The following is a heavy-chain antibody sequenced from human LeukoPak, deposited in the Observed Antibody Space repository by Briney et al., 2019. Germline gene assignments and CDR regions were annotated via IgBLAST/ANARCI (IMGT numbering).Heavy chain of an antibody. CDR1: GGSISSSTYY. V-gene: IGHV4-39*01. Sequence: PSETLSLTCTVSGGSISSSTYYWDWIRQPPGKGLEWIGNLYDSGSTHYNPSLRSRVTISADTSKNQFSLKLSSVTAADTAVYYCARHTRPGYSGYANALDIWGQGNMITVSP. D-gene: IGHD5-12*01. J-gene: IGHJ3*02. CDR3: ARHTRPGYSGYANALDI. CDR2: LYDSGST.